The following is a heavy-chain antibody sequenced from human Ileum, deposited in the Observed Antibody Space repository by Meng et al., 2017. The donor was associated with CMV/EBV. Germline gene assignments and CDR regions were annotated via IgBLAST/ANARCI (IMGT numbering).Heavy chain of an antibody. V-gene: IGHV3-11*04. CDR2: INSGSII. D-gene: IGHD2-2*02. CDR1: GFTFGDYY. Sequence: GGSLRLSCVASGFTFGDYYMTWIRQAPGKGLEWISYINSGSIIYYADSVKGRFTVSRDNAKNSLYLQMNSLTVEDTAVYYCATPPGPGAISSLDVWGQGTTVNGAS. J-gene: IGHJ6*02. CDR3: ATPPGPGAISSLDV.